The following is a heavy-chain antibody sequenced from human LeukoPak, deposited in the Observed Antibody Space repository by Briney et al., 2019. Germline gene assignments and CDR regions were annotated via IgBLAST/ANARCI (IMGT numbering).Heavy chain of an antibody. CDR2: VYYNGNT. CDR3: ARLLSPGWFDP. Sequence: SETLSLTCTVSGGSISSSGSYWAWIRQPPGKGLEWIANVYYNGNTYYNSSLKSRVTISADTSKNQFSLNLRSVTAADTAVYYCARLLSPGWFDPWGQGTMVIVSS. D-gene: IGHD2/OR15-2a*01. CDR1: GGSISSSGSY. V-gene: IGHV4-39*01. J-gene: IGHJ5*02.